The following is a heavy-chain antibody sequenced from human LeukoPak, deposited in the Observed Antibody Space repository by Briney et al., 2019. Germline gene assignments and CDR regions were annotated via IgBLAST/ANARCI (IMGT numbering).Heavy chain of an antibody. J-gene: IGHJ4*02. V-gene: IGHV3-53*01. CDR1: GFTFITHD. Sequence: PGGSLRLSCAASGFTFITHDMTWVRQAPGKGLEWVTVLYSDGNTKYADSVQGRFTISRDNSKNTLYLEMNSLSTDDTAVYYCARGVEPLAANTLAYWGQGTLVTVSS. CDR2: LYSDGNT. D-gene: IGHD1-14*01. CDR3: ARGVEPLAANTLAY.